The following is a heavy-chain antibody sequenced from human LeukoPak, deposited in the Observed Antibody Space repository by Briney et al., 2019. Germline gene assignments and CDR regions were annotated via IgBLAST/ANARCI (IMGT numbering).Heavy chain of an antibody. CDR2: IDSSNYK. CDR1: GFTFSIYS. V-gene: IGHV3-21*03. D-gene: IGHD3-22*01. J-gene: IGHJ4*02. CDR3: ARDLAYYYDNNYD. Sequence: GGSLRLSCAASGFTFSIYSMNWVRQAPGKGLEWVSSIDSSNYKYYADSVRSRFTVSRDNAKNSLYLQMNSLRAEDTAIYYCARDLAYYYDNNYDWGQGTLVTVSS.